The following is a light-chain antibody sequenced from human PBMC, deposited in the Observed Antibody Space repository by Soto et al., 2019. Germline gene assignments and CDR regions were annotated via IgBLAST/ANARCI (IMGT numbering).Light chain of an antibody. J-gene: IGLJ2*01. Sequence: QSALTQPASVSGFPGQSITISCTGTSSDVGAYDYVSWYQQHPGKAPKLMIFDVSNRPSGISNRFSGSKSGNTASLTISGLQAEDEADYYCSSYTSTSTEVFGGGTKLTVL. CDR3: SSYTSTSTEV. V-gene: IGLV2-14*01. CDR1: SSDVGAYDY. CDR2: DVS.